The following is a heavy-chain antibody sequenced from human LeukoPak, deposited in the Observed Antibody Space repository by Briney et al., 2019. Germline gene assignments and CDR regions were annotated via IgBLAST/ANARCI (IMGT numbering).Heavy chain of an antibody. Sequence: SETLSLTCTVSGGSFSSYYWSWIRQPPGKGLEWIGYIYYSGSTNYNPSLKSRVTISVDTSKNQFSLKLRSVTAADTAVYYCARGKVTASGGWFDPWGQGTLVTVSS. CDR1: GGSFSSYY. J-gene: IGHJ5*02. CDR3: ARGKVTASGGWFDP. V-gene: IGHV4-59*01. CDR2: IYYSGST. D-gene: IGHD2-8*02.